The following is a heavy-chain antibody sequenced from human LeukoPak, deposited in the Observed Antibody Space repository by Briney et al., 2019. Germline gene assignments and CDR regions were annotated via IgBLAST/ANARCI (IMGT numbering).Heavy chain of an antibody. J-gene: IGHJ3*02. CDR2: IIPLFDTA. D-gene: IGHD3-10*01. V-gene: IGHV1-69*06. CDR3: ARARSGPYGSGSLDAFDI. CDR1: GGTFSSYP. Sequence: SSVKVSCKASGGTFSSYPISWVRQAPGQGLDWMGGIIPLFDTADFAQKFQGRVTITADTSTSTAYMQLSSLRSEDTAVYYCARARSGPYGSGSLDAFDIWGQGTMVTVSS.